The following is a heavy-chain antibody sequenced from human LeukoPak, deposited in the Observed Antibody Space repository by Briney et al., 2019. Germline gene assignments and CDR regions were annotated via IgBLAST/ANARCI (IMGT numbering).Heavy chain of an antibody. J-gene: IGHJ5*02. V-gene: IGHV4-4*07. CDR1: GGSITTYS. D-gene: IGHD2/OR15-2a*01. Sequence: KPSETLSLTCTVFGGSITTYSWSWIRQPAGRGLEWIGRFYSSGSTDYNPSLKSRVTMSVDTSKNQVSLKLSSVTAADTAIYYCARDFSSTNWFDTWGQGTLVTVSS. CDR3: ARDFSSTNWFDT. CDR2: FYSSGST.